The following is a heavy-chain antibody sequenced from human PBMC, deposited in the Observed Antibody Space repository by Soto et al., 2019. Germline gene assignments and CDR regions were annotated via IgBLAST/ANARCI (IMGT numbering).Heavy chain of an antibody. CDR1: GFTFSNHA. D-gene: IGHD2-2*01. V-gene: IGHV3-23*01. CDR2: ISDSGST. J-gene: IGHJ5*02. Sequence: EVQLLESGGALVQPGGSLRLSCAASGFTFSNHAMNWVRQAPGKGLEWVSTISDSGSTYYADSVKGRCTISRDNSKNTLYLQMNSLRAEDTAVYYCARDPGGHYCTSTSCLYVFDPWGQGTLVIVSS. CDR3: ARDPGGHYCTSTSCLYVFDP.